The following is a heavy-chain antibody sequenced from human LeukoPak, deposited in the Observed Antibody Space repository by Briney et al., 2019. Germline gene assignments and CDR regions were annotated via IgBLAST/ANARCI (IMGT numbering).Heavy chain of an antibody. J-gene: IGHJ6*03. CDR1: GGSISSGTYY. Sequence: SETLSLTCTVSGGSISSGTYYWSWIRQPAGKGLEWIGRISNSGSTNYNRGSTNYNPSLGSRVTISLSTSKNQVSLKVSSVTAADTAVYYCARDKYSSGWYTGYMDVWGKGTTVSISS. CDR3: ARDKYSSGWYTGYMDV. CDR2: ISNSGSTNYNRGST. D-gene: IGHD6-19*01. V-gene: IGHV4-61*02.